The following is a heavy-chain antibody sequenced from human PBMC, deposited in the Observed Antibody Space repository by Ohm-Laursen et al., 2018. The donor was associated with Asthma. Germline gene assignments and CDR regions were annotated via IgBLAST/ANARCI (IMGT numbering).Heavy chain of an antibody. D-gene: IGHD4-17*01. CDR2: GGSYYDGGLK. CDR1: GFTFRSYA. J-gene: IGHJ4*02. CDR3: TRGGHYGSYFDY. V-gene: IGHV3-30-3*01. Sequence: SLRLSCAASGFTFRSYAMHWVRQAPGKGLEWVAVGGSYYDGGLKYYADSVNGRFTVSRDDSKNTLYLQMNSLRAEDTAVYYCTRGGHYGSYFDYWGQGTLVTVSS.